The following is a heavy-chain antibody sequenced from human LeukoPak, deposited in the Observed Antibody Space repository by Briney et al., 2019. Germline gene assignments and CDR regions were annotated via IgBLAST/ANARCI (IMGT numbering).Heavy chain of an antibody. CDR1: GFTFSSYA. V-gene: IGHV3-30-3*02. J-gene: IGHJ4*02. CDR2: ISYDGSNK. Sequence: GGSLRLSCAASGFTFSSYAMHWVRQAPGKGLEWVAVISYDGSNKYYADSVKGRFTISRDNAKNSLYLQMNSLRAEDTALYYCAKLYSSGYSTHLFDYWGQGTLVTVSS. D-gene: IGHD3-22*01. CDR3: AKLYSSGYSTHLFDY.